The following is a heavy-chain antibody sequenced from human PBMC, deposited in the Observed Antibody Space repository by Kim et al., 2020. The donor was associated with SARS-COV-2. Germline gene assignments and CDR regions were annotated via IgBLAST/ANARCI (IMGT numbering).Heavy chain of an antibody. J-gene: IGHJ2*01. Sequence: SETLSLTCTVSGGSISSSSYYWGWIHQPPGKGLEWIGSIYYSGSTYYNPSLKSRVTISVDTSKNQFSLKLSSVTAADTAVYYCARRESNSYTSWDFWSGYYTSWYFDLWGRGTLVTVSS. CDR2: IYYSGST. CDR1: GGSISSSSYY. CDR3: ARRESNSYTSWDFWSGYYTSWYFDL. D-gene: IGHD3-3*01. V-gene: IGHV4-39*01.